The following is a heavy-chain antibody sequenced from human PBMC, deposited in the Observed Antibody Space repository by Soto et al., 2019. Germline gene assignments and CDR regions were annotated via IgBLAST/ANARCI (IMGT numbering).Heavy chain of an antibody. J-gene: IGHJ4*02. CDR1: GFTFSTYE. Sequence: SLRLSCAASGFTFSTYEFNCVRQAPVRGLEWISYISVSGNIINYAESVKGRFTISRDNAENSLHLNMSNLRVDDTALYFCVRDTMRPSAAASLDYWGPGTPVTVSS. CDR3: VRDTMRPSAAASLDY. V-gene: IGHV3-48*03. CDR2: ISVSGNII. D-gene: IGHD2-2*01.